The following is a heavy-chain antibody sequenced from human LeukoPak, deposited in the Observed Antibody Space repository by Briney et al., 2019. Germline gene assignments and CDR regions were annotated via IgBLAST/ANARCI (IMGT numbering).Heavy chain of an antibody. D-gene: IGHD2-15*01. V-gene: IGHV4-59*08. CDR3: ARRVEYCSGGSCYPYFDY. CDR1: GGSISSYY. CDR2: FYYSGST. Sequence: SETLSLTCSVSGGSISSYYWSWIRQPPGKGLEWIGYFYYSGSTNYNPSLKSRVTISVHTSKNQFSLELCSVTAADTAVYYCARRVEYCSGGSCYPYFDYWGQGTLVTVSS. J-gene: IGHJ4*02.